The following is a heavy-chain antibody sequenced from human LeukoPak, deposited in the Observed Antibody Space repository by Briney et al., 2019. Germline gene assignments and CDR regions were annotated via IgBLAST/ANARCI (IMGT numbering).Heavy chain of an antibody. CDR2: IYSGGST. Sequence: ETLSLTCAIYDASFSGYYWSWIRQPPGKGLEWVSVIYSGGSTYYADSVKGRFTISRDNSKNTLYLQMNSLRAEDTAVYYCAREHILTGYHMWGQGTLVTVSS. V-gene: IGHV3-53*01. D-gene: IGHD3-9*01. CDR1: DASFSGYY. J-gene: IGHJ4*02. CDR3: AREHILTGYHM.